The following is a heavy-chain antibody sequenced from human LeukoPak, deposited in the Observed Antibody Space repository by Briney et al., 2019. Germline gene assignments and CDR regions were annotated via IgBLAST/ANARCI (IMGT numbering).Heavy chain of an antibody. J-gene: IGHJ3*02. CDR1: GFTFSSYG. D-gene: IGHD3-3*01. V-gene: IGHV4-39*01. CDR2: IYYSGST. CDR3: AKLGRGLYDAFDI. Sequence: GSLRLSCAASGFTFSSYGMSWIRQPPGKGLEWIGTIYYSGSTYYNASLKSRVTISVDTSKNQFSLKLSSVTAADTAVYYCAKLGRGLYDAFDIWGQGTMVTVSS.